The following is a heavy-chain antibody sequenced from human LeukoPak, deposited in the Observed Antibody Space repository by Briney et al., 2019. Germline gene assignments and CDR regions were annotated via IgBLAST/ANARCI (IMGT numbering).Heavy chain of an antibody. J-gene: IGHJ4*02. CDR1: GFTFSSYG. Sequence: GGSLRLSCAASGFTFSSYGMHWVRQAPGKGLEWVAVIWYDGKKKYYADSVKGRFTISRDNSKNTLYLQMDSLGAEDTALYYCAKANGYNNGRFDLWGQGILITVSS. CDR3: AKANGYNNGRFDL. CDR2: IWYDGKKK. V-gene: IGHV3-33*06. D-gene: IGHD5-18*01.